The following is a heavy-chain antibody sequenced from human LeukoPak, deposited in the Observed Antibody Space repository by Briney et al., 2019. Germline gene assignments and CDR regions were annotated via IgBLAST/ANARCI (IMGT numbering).Heavy chain of an antibody. D-gene: IGHD1-1*01. Sequence: GGSLRLSCAASGFTFSSYSMNWVRQAPGKGLEWVSYIRSSGTYIYHADSVKGRFTISRDNAKNSLYLQMNSPRAEDTAVYYCARDDFNDVGYFDYWGQGTQVTVSS. CDR3: ARDDFNDVGYFDY. CDR2: IRSSGTYI. J-gene: IGHJ4*02. CDR1: GFTFSSYS. V-gene: IGHV3-21*01.